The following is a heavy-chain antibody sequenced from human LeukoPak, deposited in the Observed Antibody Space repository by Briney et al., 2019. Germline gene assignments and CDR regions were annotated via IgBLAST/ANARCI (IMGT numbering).Heavy chain of an antibody. Sequence: SETLSLTCTVSGGSISSYYWSWIRQPPGKGLEWIGYIYYSGSTNYNPSLKSRVTISVDTSKNQFSLKLSSVTAADTAVYYCARAADYGIYFDYWGQGTLVTVSS. V-gene: IGHV4-59*01. J-gene: IGHJ4*02. CDR2: IYYSGST. CDR1: GGSISSYY. D-gene: IGHD4-17*01. CDR3: ARAADYGIYFDY.